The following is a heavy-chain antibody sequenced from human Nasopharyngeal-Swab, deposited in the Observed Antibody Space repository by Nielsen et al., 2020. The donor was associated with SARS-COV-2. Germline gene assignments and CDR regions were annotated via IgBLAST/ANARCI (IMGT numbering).Heavy chain of an antibody. Sequence: WIRQPPGKGLEWVGFIRSKAYGGTTEYAASVEGRFTISRDDSKSIAYLQMNSLKTEDTAVYYCTREPYYDFWSGYYSHYYYYGMDVWGQGTTVT. D-gene: IGHD3-3*01. J-gene: IGHJ6*02. CDR3: TREPYYDFWSGYYSHYYYYGMDV. V-gene: IGHV3-49*02. CDR2: IRSKAYGGTT.